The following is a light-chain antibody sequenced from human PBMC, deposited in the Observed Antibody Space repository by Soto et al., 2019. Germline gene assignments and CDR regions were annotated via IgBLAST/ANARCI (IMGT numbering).Light chain of an antibody. V-gene: IGLV2-11*01. CDR1: SSDVGGYNY. J-gene: IGLJ3*02. CDR3: CSYAGSSWV. CDR2: DVS. Sequence: QSALTQPRSVSGSPGQSVTISCTGTSSDVGGYNYVSWYQQHPGKAPKLMIYDVSKRPSGVPDRFSGSKSGNTASLTISGLQAEDEADYYCCSYAGSSWVFSGGTQLTVL.